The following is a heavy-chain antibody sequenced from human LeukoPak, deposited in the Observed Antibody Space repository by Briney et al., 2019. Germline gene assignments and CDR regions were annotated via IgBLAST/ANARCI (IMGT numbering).Heavy chain of an antibody. V-gene: IGHV4-59*01. Sequence: SETLSLTCTVSGGSISSYYWSWIRQPPGKGLEWIGYIYYSGSTNYNPSLKSRVTISVDTSKNQFSLKLSSVTAADTAVYYCAREYSGSYRNWFDPWGQETLVTVSS. J-gene: IGHJ5*02. CDR3: AREYSGSYRNWFDP. CDR2: IYYSGST. D-gene: IGHD1-26*01. CDR1: GGSISSYY.